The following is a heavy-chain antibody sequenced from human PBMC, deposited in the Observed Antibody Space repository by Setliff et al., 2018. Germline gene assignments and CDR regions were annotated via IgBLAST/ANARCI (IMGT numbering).Heavy chain of an antibody. J-gene: IGHJ4*02. CDR2: ITGSGGGT. V-gene: IGHV3-23*01. D-gene: IGHD1-1*01. CDR1: GFTFSSYA. Sequence: HPGGSLRLSCAASGFTFSSYAMSWVRQAPGKGLEWVSLITGSGGGTYYADSVKGRLTISRDNSKNTLYLQMTSLRAEDTAIYYCARTTGYRLEGDFDYWGQGTLVTVSS. CDR3: ARTTGYRLEGDFDY.